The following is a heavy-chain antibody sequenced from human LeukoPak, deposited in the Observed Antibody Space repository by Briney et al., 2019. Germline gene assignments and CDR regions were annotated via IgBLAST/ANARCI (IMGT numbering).Heavy chain of an antibody. Sequence: SETLSLTCTVSGGSISSYYWSWIRQPPGKGLEWIGYIYYSGSTNYNPSLKSRVTISVDTSKNQFSLKLSSVTAADTAVYYCARGEWNWNWFDPWGQGTLVTVSS. V-gene: IGHV4-59*01. CDR1: GGSISSYY. CDR2: IYYSGST. J-gene: IGHJ5*02. CDR3: ARGEWNWNWFDP. D-gene: IGHD1-7*01.